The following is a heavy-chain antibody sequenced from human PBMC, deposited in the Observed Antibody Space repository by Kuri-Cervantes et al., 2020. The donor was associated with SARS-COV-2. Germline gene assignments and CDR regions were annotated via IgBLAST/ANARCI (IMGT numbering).Heavy chain of an antibody. V-gene: IGHV4-59*01. Sequence: SETLSLTCTVSGGSISSYYWSWIRQPPGKGLEWIGYIYYSGSTNYNPSLKSRVTISVDTSKNQFSLKLSSVTAADTAVYYCARGWDYSSGSYYPRGDYGMDVWGQGTTVTVSS. J-gene: IGHJ6*02. CDR1: GGSISSYY. D-gene: IGHD3-10*01. CDR3: ARGWDYSSGSYYPRGDYGMDV. CDR2: IYYSGST.